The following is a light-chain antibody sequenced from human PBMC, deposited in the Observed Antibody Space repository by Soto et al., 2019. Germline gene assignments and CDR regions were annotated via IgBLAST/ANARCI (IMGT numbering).Light chain of an antibody. J-gene: IGKJ4*01. CDR1: QRVSSY. CDR2: DAS. V-gene: IGKV3-11*01. CDR3: QRGLT. Sequence: EIVLTQSPATLSLSPGERATPSSRASQRVSSYLAWHQQKPGQAPRLLIYDASNRATGIPARFSGSGSGTDFTLTISSLEPEDFAVYYCQRGLTFGGGTKVEIK.